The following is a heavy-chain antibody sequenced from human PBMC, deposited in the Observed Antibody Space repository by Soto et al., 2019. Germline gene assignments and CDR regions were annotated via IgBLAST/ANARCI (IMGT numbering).Heavy chain of an antibody. CDR1: GFTFNSYA. D-gene: IGHD6-19*01. Sequence: EVQLLESGGGLVQPGGSLRLSCAASGFTFNSYAMSWVRQAPGKGLEWVSSISGSGVSTYYADSVKGRFAISRDNSRNTLTLQTNSLRAEDTALYYCAKDWVSSGRRYFDYWGQGTLVTVSS. V-gene: IGHV3-23*01. CDR2: ISGSGVST. J-gene: IGHJ4*02. CDR3: AKDWVSSGRRYFDY.